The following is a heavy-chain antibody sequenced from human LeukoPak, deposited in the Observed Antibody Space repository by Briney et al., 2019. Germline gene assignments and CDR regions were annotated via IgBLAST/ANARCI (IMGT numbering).Heavy chain of an antibody. CDR2: ISGSGGST. Sequence: PGGSLRLSCAASGFTFSSYWMHWVRQAPGKGLEWVSAISGSGGSTYYADSVKGRFTISRDDAKNSLYLQMNSLRAEDTAVYYCARVGASDGLWFGESRLDYYYYMDVWGKGTTVTISS. V-gene: IGHV3-21*01. J-gene: IGHJ6*03. CDR3: ARVGASDGLWFGESRLDYYYYMDV. D-gene: IGHD3-10*01. CDR1: GFTFSSYW.